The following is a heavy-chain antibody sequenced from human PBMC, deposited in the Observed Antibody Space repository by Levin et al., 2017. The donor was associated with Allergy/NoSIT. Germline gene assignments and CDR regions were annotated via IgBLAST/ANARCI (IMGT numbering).Heavy chain of an antibody. D-gene: IGHD3-10*01. CDR3: ARAGVGSGDAFDI. J-gene: IGHJ3*02. V-gene: IGHV4-30-2*01. CDR2: IYHSGST. Sequence: SQTLSLTCAVSGGSISSGGYSWSWIRQPPGKGLEWIGYIYHSGSTYYNPSLKSRVTISVDRSKNQFSLKLSSVTAADTAVYYCARAGVGSGDAFDIWGQGTMVTVSS. CDR1: GGSISSGGYS.